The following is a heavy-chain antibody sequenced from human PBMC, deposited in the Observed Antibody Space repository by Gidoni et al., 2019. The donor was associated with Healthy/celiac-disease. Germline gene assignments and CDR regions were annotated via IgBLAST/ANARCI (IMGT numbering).Heavy chain of an antibody. V-gene: IGHV2-5*01. J-gene: IGHJ4*02. CDR3: ARRLVSDSSGPYYFDY. CDR2: ISWNDDK. D-gene: IGHD3-22*01. Sequence: QITLKESGPTLVKPTQTLTLTCTFSGFSLSTSGVGVGWIRQPPGKALEWLALISWNDDKRYSPSLKSRLTITKDTSKNQVVLTMTNMDPVDTATYYCARRLVSDSSGPYYFDYWGQGTLVTVSS. CDR1: GFSLSTSGVG.